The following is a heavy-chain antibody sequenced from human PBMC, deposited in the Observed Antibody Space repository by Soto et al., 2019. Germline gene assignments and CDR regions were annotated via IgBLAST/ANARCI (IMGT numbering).Heavy chain of an antibody. V-gene: IGHV1-18*04. J-gene: IGHJ4*02. CDR2: ISVYHGNT. CDR1: GYNFPNYG. Sequence: ASVKFSCKTSGYNFPNYGMSWVRQAPGQGPEWMGWISVYHGNTIYAQNFQGRVTMTTDTSTSTAYMELTSLRSDDTGVYYCARDHGGATMALLYWGQGTLVTVSS. CDR3: ARDHGGATMALLY. D-gene: IGHD3-10*01.